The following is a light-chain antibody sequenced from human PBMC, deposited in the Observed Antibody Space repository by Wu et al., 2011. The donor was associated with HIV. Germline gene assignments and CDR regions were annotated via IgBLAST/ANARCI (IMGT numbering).Light chain of an antibody. CDR3: QKYNTAPWT. CDR1: QSVSSSY. J-gene: IGKJ1*01. Sequence: EIVLTQSPGTLSLSPGERATLSCRASQSVSSSYLAWYQQKPGQAPRLLVYATSNRATGIPDRTSGSGSGTLFTLTISSLQPEDVATYYCQKYNTAPWTFGQGTKVE. V-gene: IGKV3-20*01. CDR2: ATS.